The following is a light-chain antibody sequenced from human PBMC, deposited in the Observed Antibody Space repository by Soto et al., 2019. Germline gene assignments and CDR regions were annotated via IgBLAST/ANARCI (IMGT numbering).Light chain of an antibody. J-gene: IGKJ1*01. CDR1: QTISSW. V-gene: IGKV1-5*03. Sequence: DIPMTQSPSTLSGSVGDRVTITCRANQTISSWLAWYQQKPGKAPKLLIYKASTLKSGVPSRFSGSGSGTEFTLTISSLQPDDFATYYCQHYNSYSEAFGQGTKVEL. CDR2: KAS. CDR3: QHYNSYSEA.